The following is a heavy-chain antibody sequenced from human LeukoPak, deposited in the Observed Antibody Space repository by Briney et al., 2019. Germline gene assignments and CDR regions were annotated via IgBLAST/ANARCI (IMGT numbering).Heavy chain of an antibody. Sequence: PSETLSLTCTVSVGSISSYYWSWIRQPPGKGLEWIGYIYYSGSTNYNPSLKRRVTISVDTSKNQFSLKLSSVTAADTAVYYCARHSSGWYPDYWGQGTLVTVSS. V-gene: IGHV4-59*01. D-gene: IGHD6-19*01. CDR2: IYYSGST. J-gene: IGHJ4*02. CDR1: VGSISSYY. CDR3: ARHSSGWYPDY.